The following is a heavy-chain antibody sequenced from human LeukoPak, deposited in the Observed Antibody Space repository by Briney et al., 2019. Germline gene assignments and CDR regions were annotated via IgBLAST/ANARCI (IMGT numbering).Heavy chain of an antibody. D-gene: IGHD4-23*01. Sequence: SETLSLTCTVSGGSISSYYWSWIRQPPGKGLEWIGYIYYSGSTNYNPFLKSRVTISVDTSKNQFSLKLSSVTAADTAVYYCARYDYGGNDYWGQGTLVTVSS. V-gene: IGHV4-59*01. J-gene: IGHJ4*02. CDR3: ARYDYGGNDY. CDR1: GGSISSYY. CDR2: IYYSGST.